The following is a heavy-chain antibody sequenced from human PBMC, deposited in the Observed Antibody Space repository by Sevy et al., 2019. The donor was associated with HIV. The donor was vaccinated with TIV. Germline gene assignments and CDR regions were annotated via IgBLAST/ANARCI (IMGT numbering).Heavy chain of an antibody. D-gene: IGHD4-17*01. V-gene: IGHV3-48*02. CDR2: ISRTGSTT. CDR1: GFTYS. Sequence: GGSLRLSCAASGFTYSMNWVRQAPGKWLEWVSFISRTGSTTYYADSVKGRFTISRDSAKNSLYLQMNSLRDEDTAVYYCARERSTVAGFDYWGPGTLVTVSS. J-gene: IGHJ4*02. CDR3: ARERSTVAGFDY.